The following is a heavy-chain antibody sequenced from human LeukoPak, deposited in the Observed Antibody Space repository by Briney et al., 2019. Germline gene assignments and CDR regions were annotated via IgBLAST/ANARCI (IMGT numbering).Heavy chain of an antibody. CDR3: ARNRGFCDS. CDR1: GGSVDTGSYW. V-gene: IGHV4-39*01. J-gene: IGHJ4*02. D-gene: IGHD2-2*03. CDR2: RYYSGTT. Sequence: SETLSLTCTVSGGSVDTGSYWWGWIRQPPGKALEWIGVRYYSGTTYYNPSLKSRVSISMDKSKNQFSLRVNSPTAADTAAYYCARNRGFCDSWGQGTLVTVSS.